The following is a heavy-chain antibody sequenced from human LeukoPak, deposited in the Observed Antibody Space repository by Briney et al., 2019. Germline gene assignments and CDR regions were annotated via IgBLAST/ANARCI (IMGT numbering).Heavy chain of an antibody. D-gene: IGHD3-22*01. J-gene: IGHJ4*02. Sequence: LPGGSLRLSCAASGFTFSSYAMSWVRQAPGKGLEWVSGISGSGGSTYYADSVKGRFTISRDNSKNTLYLQMNSLRAEDTAVYYCANSHYYDSSGYYQGLGYWGQGTLVTVSS. V-gene: IGHV3-23*01. CDR1: GFTFSSYA. CDR3: ANSHYYDSSGYYQGLGY. CDR2: ISGSGGST.